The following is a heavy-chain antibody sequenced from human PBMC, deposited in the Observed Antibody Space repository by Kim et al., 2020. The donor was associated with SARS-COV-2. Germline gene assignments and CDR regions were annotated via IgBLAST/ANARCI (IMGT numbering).Heavy chain of an antibody. V-gene: IGHV1-8*01. Sequence: ASVKVSCKASGYTFTSYDINWVRQATGQGLEWMGWMNPNIGNTGYAQKFQGRVSMTRNTSISTAYMELSSLRSEDTAVYYCTPNTLTTRYFQHWGQGTLVTESS. D-gene: IGHD4-17*01. CDR2: MNPNIGNT. CDR1: GYTFTSYD. CDR3: TPNTLTTRYFQH. J-gene: IGHJ1*01.